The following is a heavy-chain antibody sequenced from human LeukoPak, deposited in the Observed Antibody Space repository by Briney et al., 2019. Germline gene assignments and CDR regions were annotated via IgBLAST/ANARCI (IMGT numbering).Heavy chain of an antibody. CDR1: GFTFSSYA. V-gene: IGHV3-23*01. D-gene: IGHD2-2*01. CDR2: ISGSGGST. Sequence: GGSLRLSCAASGFTFSSYAMSWVRQAPGKGLEWVSAISGSGGSTYYADSVKGRFTISRDNSKNTLYLQMNSLRAEDTAVYYCAKQGLVGYCSSTSCLENWFDPWRQGTLVTVSS. CDR3: AKQGLVGYCSSTSCLENWFDP. J-gene: IGHJ5*02.